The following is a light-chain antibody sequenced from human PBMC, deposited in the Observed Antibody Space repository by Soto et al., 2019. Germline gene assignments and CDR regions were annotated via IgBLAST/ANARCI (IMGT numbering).Light chain of an antibody. J-gene: IGLJ2*01. V-gene: IGLV2-14*03. CDR2: DVT. Sequence: QSALTQPRSVSGSPGQSVTISCTGTSSDVGGYDFVSWYQQHPGKAPKLTIYDVTDRPSGVSSRFSGSKSGNTASLTISGLQAEDEADYYCTSYTGSSTLGVFGGGTKVTVL. CDR3: TSYTGSSTLGV. CDR1: SSDVGGYDF.